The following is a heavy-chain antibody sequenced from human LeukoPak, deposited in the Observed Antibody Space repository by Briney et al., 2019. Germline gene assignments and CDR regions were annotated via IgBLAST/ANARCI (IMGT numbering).Heavy chain of an antibody. J-gene: IGHJ4*02. V-gene: IGHV3-30*18. CDR2: ISYDGSNK. D-gene: IGHD2-2*01. Sequence: GSLRLSCAASGFTFSSYGMHWVRQAPGKGLEWVAVISYDGSNKFYTDSVKGRFTISRDNSKNMMYLQMNSLRAEDTAVYYCAKEWSRTSFFENWGQGTLVTVFS. CDR1: GFTFSSYG. CDR3: AKEWSRTSFFEN.